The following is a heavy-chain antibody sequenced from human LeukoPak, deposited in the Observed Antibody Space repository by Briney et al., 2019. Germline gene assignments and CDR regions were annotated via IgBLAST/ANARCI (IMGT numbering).Heavy chain of an antibody. Sequence: GAARQISSKGSGSGFTSYWIAWVRPMPGKGLGWRGGIYPGDSDTTYSPSFQGQVTISADKSISTAYLQWSSLRASDTAMYYCARQWGRGSGSYLGYWGQGTLVTVSS. D-gene: IGHD3-10*01. J-gene: IGHJ4*02. CDR1: GSGFTSYW. CDR2: IYPGDSDT. V-gene: IGHV5-51*01. CDR3: ARQWGRGSGSYLGY.